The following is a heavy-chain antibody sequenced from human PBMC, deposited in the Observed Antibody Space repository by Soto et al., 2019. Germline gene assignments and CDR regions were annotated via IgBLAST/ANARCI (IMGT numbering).Heavy chain of an antibody. V-gene: IGHV3-30*18. CDR3: AKDRLATMSYYYYGMDV. D-gene: IGHD5-12*01. Sequence: GGSLRLSCAASGFTFSSYGMHWVRQAPGKGLEWVAVISYDGSNKYYADSVKGRFTIPRDNSKNTLYLQMNSLRAEDTAVYYCAKDRLATMSYYYYGMDVWGQGTTVTVSS. J-gene: IGHJ6*02. CDR2: ISYDGSNK. CDR1: GFTFSSYG.